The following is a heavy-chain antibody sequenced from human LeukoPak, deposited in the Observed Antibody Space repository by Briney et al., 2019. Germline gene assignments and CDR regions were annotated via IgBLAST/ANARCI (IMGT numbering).Heavy chain of an antibody. J-gene: IGHJ6*03. Sequence: PSETLSLTCTVSGGSISSYYWSWIRQPPGKGLEWIGYIYYSGSTNYNPSLKSRVTISVDTSKNQFSLKLSSVTAADTAVYYCARGRWYDFWSGYRTGYYYMDVWGKGTTVTVSS. D-gene: IGHD3-3*01. CDR1: GGSISSYY. CDR3: ARGRWYDFWSGYRTGYYYMDV. V-gene: IGHV4-59*01. CDR2: IYYSGST.